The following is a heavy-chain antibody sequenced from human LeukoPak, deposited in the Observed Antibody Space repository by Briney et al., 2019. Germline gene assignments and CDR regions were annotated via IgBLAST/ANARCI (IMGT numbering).Heavy chain of an antibody. CDR1: GYTFTGYY. Sequence: GASVKVSCKTSGYTFTGYYIHWVRQAPGQGLEWMGGIIPIFGTANYAQKFQGRVTITADESTSTAYMELSSLRSEDTAVYYCARLITDPYYYYGMDVWGQGTTVTVSS. V-gene: IGHV1-69*13. CDR3: ARLITDPYYYYGMDV. J-gene: IGHJ6*02. CDR2: IIPIFGTA. D-gene: IGHD3-10*01.